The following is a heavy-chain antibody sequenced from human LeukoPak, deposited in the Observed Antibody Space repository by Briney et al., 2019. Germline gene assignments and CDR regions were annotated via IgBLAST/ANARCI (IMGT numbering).Heavy chain of an antibody. Sequence: SETLSLTCTVSGGSISSYYWSWIRQPPGKGLEWIGYIYYSGSTNYNPSLKSRVTISVDTSKNQCSLKLSSVTAADTAVYYCARSRSRYDSSGYRVYYFDYWGQGTLVTVSS. J-gene: IGHJ4*02. CDR1: GGSISSYY. D-gene: IGHD3-22*01. CDR3: ARSRSRYDSSGYRVYYFDY. V-gene: IGHV4-59*01. CDR2: IYYSGST.